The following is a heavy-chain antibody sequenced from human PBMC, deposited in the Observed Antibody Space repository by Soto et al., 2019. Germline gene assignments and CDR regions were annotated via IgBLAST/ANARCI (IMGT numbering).Heavy chain of an antibody. Sequence: ASGKVSCKASGYTFTSYGISWVRQAPGQGLEWMGWISANNGNTNYAQKLQGRVTMTTNTSTSTAYMELSSLRSEDTAVYYCAREGDYDLYYYYYYMDVWGKGTTVTVSS. D-gene: IGHD4-17*01. CDR1: GYTFTSYG. CDR2: ISANNGNT. J-gene: IGHJ6*03. V-gene: IGHV1-18*01. CDR3: AREGDYDLYYYYYYMDV.